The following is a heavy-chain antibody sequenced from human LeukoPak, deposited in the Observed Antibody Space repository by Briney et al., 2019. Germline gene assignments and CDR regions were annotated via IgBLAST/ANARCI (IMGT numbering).Heavy chain of an antibody. Sequence: GASVKVSCKASGYTFTSHYMHWVRQAPGQGLEWMGIINPSGGSTSYAQKFQGRVTMTRDTSTSTVYMELSSLRSEDTAVYYCAREGAAGTSYYYYGMDVWGQGTTVTVSS. CDR1: GYTFTSHY. V-gene: IGHV1-46*01. D-gene: IGHD6-13*01. J-gene: IGHJ6*02. CDR2: INPSGGST. CDR3: AREGAAGTSYYYYGMDV.